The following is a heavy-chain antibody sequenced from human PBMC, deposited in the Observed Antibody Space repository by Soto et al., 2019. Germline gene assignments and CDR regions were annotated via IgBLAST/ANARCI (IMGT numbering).Heavy chain of an antibody. CDR1: GGSISSGY. D-gene: IGHD3-22*01. Sequence: SETLSLTCTVSGGSISSGYWSWIRQPPGKGLEWIGYIYYSDNINYNPSLKSRVIISVDTSNNQFSLSLNSVTAADTAVYYCARAYYDASGYGLDPWGQGTLVTVS. CDR2: IYYSDNI. J-gene: IGHJ5*02. CDR3: ARAYYDASGYGLDP. V-gene: IGHV4-59*01.